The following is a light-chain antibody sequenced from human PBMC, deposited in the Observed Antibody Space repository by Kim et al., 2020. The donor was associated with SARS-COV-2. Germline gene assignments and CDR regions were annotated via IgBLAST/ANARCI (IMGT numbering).Light chain of an antibody. J-gene: IGKJ4*01. CDR2: GGS. CDR3: QQYASSPT. V-gene: IGKV3-20*01. CDR1: QSVSSTY. Sequence: EIVLAQSPGTLSLSPGERATLSCRASQSVSSTYLAWYQQKPGQAPRLLIYGGSRRATGIPDRFRGSGSGTDFTLTISRLEPEDFALYFCQQYASSPTFGGGTKVEIK.